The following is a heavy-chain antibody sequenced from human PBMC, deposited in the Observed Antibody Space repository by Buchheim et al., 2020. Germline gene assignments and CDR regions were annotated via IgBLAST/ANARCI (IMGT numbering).Heavy chain of an antibody. J-gene: IGHJ4*02. CDR2: IKEDGSNT. D-gene: IGHD1-26*01. V-gene: IGHV3-7*01. CDR3: ARGELMEEDF. CDR1: GFAFSSYW. Sequence: EVQLVESGGGLVQPGGSLRLSCAASGFAFSSYWMNWVRQAPGKGLEWVANIKEDGSNTKYVDSVKGRFTISRDNAENSLYLQMNSLRVEDTAVYYCARGELMEEDFWGQGTL.